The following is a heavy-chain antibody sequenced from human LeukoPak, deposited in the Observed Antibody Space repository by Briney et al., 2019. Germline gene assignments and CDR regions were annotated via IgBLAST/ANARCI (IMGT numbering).Heavy chain of an antibody. V-gene: IGHV4-4*07. CDR2: IYNSGST. D-gene: IGHD3-10*01. CDR1: GGSISSYY. Sequence: SETLSLTCTVSGGSISSYYWSWIRQPAGKGLEWIGRIYNSGSTTYNPSLKSRVTMSVDTSKNQFSLKLSSVTAADTAVYYCARVGTMVRGTSNWFDPWGQGTLVTVSS. CDR3: ARVGTMVRGTSNWFDP. J-gene: IGHJ5*02.